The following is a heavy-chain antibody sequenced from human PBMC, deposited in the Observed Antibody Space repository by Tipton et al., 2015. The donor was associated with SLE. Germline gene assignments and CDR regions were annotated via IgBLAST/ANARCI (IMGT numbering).Heavy chain of an antibody. J-gene: IGHJ4*02. CDR2: IFTSGGP. Sequence: TLSLTCTVSGGSIGSYYWNWVRQPPGKGLEWIGYIFTSGGPNYNPSLKSRVTISVDTSKNQFSLKVSSVTAADTAVYYCARGSSYYVYWGQGTLVTVSS. V-gene: IGHV4-4*08. CDR3: ARGSSYYVY. D-gene: IGHD1-26*01. CDR1: GGSIGSYY.